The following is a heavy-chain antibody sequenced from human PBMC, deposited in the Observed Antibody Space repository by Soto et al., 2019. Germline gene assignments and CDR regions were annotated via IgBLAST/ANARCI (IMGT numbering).Heavy chain of an antibody. J-gene: IGHJ5*02. D-gene: IGHD3-10*01. V-gene: IGHV4-30-4*01. Sequence: QVQLQESGPGLVKPSQTVSLTCTVSGGSIRRDDYHWSWLRQSPGKGLEWIAYIYSSGTSYYNPSLQSRVTISVDTAKSQFYLELRFVTAADTAVYYCARYGSTTRWFDPWGQGAPVTVSS. CDR3: ARYGSTTRWFDP. CDR1: GGSIRRDDYH. CDR2: IYSSGTS.